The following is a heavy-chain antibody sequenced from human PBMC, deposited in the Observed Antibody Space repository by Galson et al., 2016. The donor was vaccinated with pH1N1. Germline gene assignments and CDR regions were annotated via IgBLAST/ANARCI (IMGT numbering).Heavy chain of an antibody. Sequence: SVKVSCKASGDTFRDFYIHWVRQAPGQGLEWMGWINIKSGATKYAQKFQVKVTLNTDTFLNTAYMELSRLTSDDTAVYYCATAGVVVSATGEYCGQGTLVTVSS. CDR2: INIKSGAT. CDR1: GDTFRDFY. D-gene: IGHD2-15*01. CDR3: ATAGVVVSATGEY. J-gene: IGHJ4*02. V-gene: IGHV1-2*02.